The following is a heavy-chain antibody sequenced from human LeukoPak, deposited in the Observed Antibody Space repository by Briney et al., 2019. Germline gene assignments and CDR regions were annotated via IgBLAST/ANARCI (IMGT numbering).Heavy chain of an antibody. V-gene: IGHV1-2*02. CDR2: MNPKRGDT. Sequence: ASVKVSCKASGYTFTGYYIPWVRQAPGQGLEWMAWMNPKRGDTSYAQKFQGRVTMTRDTSISTAYMELSRLRFDDTAVYYCARNKEGKSLDYWGQGTLVTVSS. J-gene: IGHJ4*02. CDR3: ARNKEGKSLDY. CDR1: GYTFTGYY.